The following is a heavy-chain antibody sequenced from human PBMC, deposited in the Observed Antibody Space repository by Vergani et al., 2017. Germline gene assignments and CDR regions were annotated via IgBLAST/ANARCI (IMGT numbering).Heavy chain of an antibody. CDR1: GGSISSGDYY. J-gene: IGHJ2*01. CDR3: ARADYGGNRYWYFDL. V-gene: IGHV4-30-4*01. Sequence: QVQLQESGPGLVKPSQTLSLTCTVSGGSISSGDYYWSWIRQPPGKGLEWIGYIYYSGSTYYNPSLKSRVTISVDTSKNKFSLKLRAVTAADTAVYYLARADYGGNRYWYFDLWGRGTLVTVSS. CDR2: IYYSGST. D-gene: IGHD4-23*01.